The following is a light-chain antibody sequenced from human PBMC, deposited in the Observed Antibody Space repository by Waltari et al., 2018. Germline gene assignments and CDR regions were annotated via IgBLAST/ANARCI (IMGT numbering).Light chain of an antibody. Sequence: QSVLTQPPSVSGDPGQRVTMSCTGSSSNIGGSYVYWYQQFPGTAPKLLIYDNNKRPSGVSDRFSGSKSGTSASLTITGLQPGDEADYYCGTWDSSLSAYIFGTGTRLTV. J-gene: IGLJ1*01. CDR1: SSNIGGSY. CDR2: DNN. V-gene: IGLV1-51*01. CDR3: GTWDSSLSAYI.